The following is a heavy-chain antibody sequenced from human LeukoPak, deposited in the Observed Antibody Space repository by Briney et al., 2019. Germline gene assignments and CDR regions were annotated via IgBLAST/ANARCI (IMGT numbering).Heavy chain of an antibody. CDR2: IYYSGST. Sequence: PSETLSLTCAVYGGSFSGYYWSWIRQPPGKGLEWIGYIYYSGSTNYNPSLKSRVTISVDTSKNQFSLKLSSVTAADTAVYYCARVSVRDYYYYYGMDVWGQGTTVTVSS. V-gene: IGHV4-59*01. D-gene: IGHD4-11*01. CDR3: ARVSVRDYYYYYGMDV. CDR1: GGSFSGYY. J-gene: IGHJ6*02.